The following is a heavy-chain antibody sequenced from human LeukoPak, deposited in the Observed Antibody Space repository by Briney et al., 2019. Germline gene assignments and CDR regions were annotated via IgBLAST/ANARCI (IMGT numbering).Heavy chain of an antibody. CDR2: INHSGST. J-gene: IGHJ4*02. V-gene: IGHV4-34*01. D-gene: IGHD6-13*01. Sequence: SETLSLTCAVYGGSFSGYCWSWIRQPPGKGLEWIGEINHSGSTNYNPSLKSRVTISVDTSKNQFSLKLSSVTAADTAVYYCARSGRRAAGMGYWGQGTLVTVSS. CDR1: GGSFSGYC. CDR3: ARSGRRAAGMGY.